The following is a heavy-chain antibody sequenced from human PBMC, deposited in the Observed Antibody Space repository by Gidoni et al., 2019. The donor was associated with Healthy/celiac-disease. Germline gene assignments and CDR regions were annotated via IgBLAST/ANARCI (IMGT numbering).Heavy chain of an antibody. V-gene: IGHV3-30-3*01. Sequence: QVQLVESGGGVVQPGRSLRLSCAASGFTFSTYAMHWVRQAPGKGLEWVAVISYDGSNKYYADSVKGRFTISRDNSKNTLYLQMNSLRAEDTAVYYCARPRRDGYNYPFYYFDYWGQGTLVTVSS. CDR1: GFTFSTYA. CDR3: ARPRRDGYNYPFYYFDY. J-gene: IGHJ4*02. D-gene: IGHD5-12*01. CDR2: ISYDGSNK.